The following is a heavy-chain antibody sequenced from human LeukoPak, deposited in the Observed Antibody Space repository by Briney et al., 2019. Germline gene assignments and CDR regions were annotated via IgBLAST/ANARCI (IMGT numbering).Heavy chain of an antibody. J-gene: IGHJ4*02. D-gene: IGHD3-3*01. V-gene: IGHV1-18*01. CDR3: AREPNYDFWSGQTAFDY. CDR2: ISPYNANT. CDR1: GYTFTNYG. Sequence: ASVKVSCKASGYTFTNYGINWVRQAPGQVLEWMGWISPYNANTNYAQKFQGRVSMTTDTSTNTAYLELRSLRSDDTAVYYCAREPNYDFWSGQTAFDYWGQGTLVTVSS.